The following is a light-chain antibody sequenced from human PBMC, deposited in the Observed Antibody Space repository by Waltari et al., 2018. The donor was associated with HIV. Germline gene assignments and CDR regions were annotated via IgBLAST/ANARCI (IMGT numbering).Light chain of an antibody. CDR3: QSYDSSMSLYV. CDR1: SSNIGAGYD. V-gene: IGLV1-40*01. J-gene: IGLJ1*01. Sequence: QSVLTQPPSVSGAPGQRVPISCTGSSSNIGAGYDVHWYQQLPGTAPKLLIYGNSNRPSGVPDRFSGSKSGTSASLAITGLQAEDEADYYCQSYDSSMSLYVFGTGTKVTVL. CDR2: GNS.